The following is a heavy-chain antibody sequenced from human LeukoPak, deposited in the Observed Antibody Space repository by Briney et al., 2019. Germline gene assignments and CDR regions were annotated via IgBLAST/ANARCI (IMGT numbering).Heavy chain of an antibody. CDR2: ISADGTNT. D-gene: IGHD1-14*01. CDR1: GFTFSNSW. Sequence: GGSLRLSCAASGFTFSNSWMHWVRQAPGKGLLWVSRISADGTNTKYADSVKGRFTISRDNAKNTLYLQMNTLRAEDTAVYYCARDQTQAGPTTVDYWGQGTLVTVSS. V-gene: IGHV3-74*03. J-gene: IGHJ4*02. CDR3: ARDQTQAGPTTVDY.